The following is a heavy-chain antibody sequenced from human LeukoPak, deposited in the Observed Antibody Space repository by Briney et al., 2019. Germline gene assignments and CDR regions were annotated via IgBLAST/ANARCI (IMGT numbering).Heavy chain of an antibody. CDR1: GFTFSSHD. J-gene: IGHJ4*02. Sequence: GGSLRLSCLGSGFTFSSHDMDWVRQAPGKGLEWVAFIRYDGSNKYYADSVKGRFTISRDNSKNTLYLQMNSLRAEDTAVYYCANEPGYGSGSSIDYWGQGTLVTVSS. D-gene: IGHD3-10*01. CDR2: IRYDGSNK. V-gene: IGHV3-30*02. CDR3: ANEPGYGSGSSIDY.